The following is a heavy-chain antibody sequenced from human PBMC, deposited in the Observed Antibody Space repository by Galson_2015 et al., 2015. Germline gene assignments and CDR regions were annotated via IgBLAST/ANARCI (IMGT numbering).Heavy chain of an antibody. Sequence: SLRLSCAASGFTFSSYAMSWVRQAPGKGLEWVSAISGSGGSTYYADSVKGRFTISRDNSKNTLYLQMNSLRAEDTAVYYCAKVTMVRGVNYDAFDIWGQGTMVTVSS. D-gene: IGHD3-10*01. J-gene: IGHJ3*02. CDR1: GFTFSSYA. CDR3: AKVTMVRGVNYDAFDI. V-gene: IGHV3-23*01. CDR2: ISGSGGST.